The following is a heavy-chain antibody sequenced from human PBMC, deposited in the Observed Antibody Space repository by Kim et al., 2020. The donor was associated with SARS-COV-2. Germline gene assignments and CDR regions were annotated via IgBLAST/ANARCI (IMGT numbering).Heavy chain of an antibody. CDR3: ARDRAFLQLVPYYYYYGMDV. D-gene: IGHD6-13*01. CDR2: ISSSSSYI. J-gene: IGHJ6*02. Sequence: GGSLRLSCAASGFTFSSYSMNWVRQAPGKGLEWVSSISSSSSYIYYADSVKGRFTISRDNAKNSLYLQMNSLRAEDTAVYYCARDRAFLQLVPYYYYYGMDVWGQGTTFPVSS. CDR1: GFTFSSYS. V-gene: IGHV3-21*01.